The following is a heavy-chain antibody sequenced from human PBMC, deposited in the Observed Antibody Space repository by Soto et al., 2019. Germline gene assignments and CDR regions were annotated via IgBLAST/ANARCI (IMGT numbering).Heavy chain of an antibody. CDR2: IWYDGSNK. CDR3: ARASQEYCSSTSCYGVFDY. CDR1: GFTFSSYG. D-gene: IGHD2-2*01. J-gene: IGHJ4*02. V-gene: IGHV3-33*01. Sequence: GGSLRLSCAASGFTFSSYGMHWVRQAPGKGLEWVAVIWYDGSNKYYADSVKGRFTISRDNSKNTLYLQMNSLRAEDTAVYYCARASQEYCSSTSCYGVFDYWGQGTLVTVSS.